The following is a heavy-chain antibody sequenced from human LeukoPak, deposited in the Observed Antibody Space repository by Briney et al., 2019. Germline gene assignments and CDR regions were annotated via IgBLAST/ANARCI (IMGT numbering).Heavy chain of an antibody. V-gene: IGHV4-34*01. Sequence: SETLSLTCAVYGGSFSGYYWSWIRQPPGKGLEWIGEINHSGSTNYNPSLKSRVTISVDTSKNQFSLKLSSVTAADTAVHYCARERGLYYYGSGSHTDYWGQGTLVTVSS. J-gene: IGHJ4*02. CDR1: GGSFSGYY. CDR3: ARERGLYYYGSGSHTDY. CDR2: INHSGST. D-gene: IGHD3-10*01.